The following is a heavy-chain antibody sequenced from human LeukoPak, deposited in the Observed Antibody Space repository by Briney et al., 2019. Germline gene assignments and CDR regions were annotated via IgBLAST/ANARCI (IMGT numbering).Heavy chain of an antibody. CDR3: ASHIALMAPFDP. CDR1: GYTFTSYG. Sequence: ASVKFSCKASGYTFTSYGISWVRQAPGQGLEWMGWISAYNGNTNYAQKLQGRVTMTTDTSTSTAYMELRSLRSDDTAVYYCASHIALMAPFDPWGQGTLVTVSS. V-gene: IGHV1-18*01. D-gene: IGHD5-24*01. J-gene: IGHJ5*02. CDR2: ISAYNGNT.